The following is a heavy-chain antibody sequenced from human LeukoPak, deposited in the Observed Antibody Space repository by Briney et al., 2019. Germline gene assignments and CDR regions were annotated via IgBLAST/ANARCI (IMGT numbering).Heavy chain of an antibody. J-gene: IGHJ4*02. D-gene: IGHD2-15*01. CDR1: GFTFSNYW. Sequence: GGSLRPSCAASGFTFSNYWMNWVRQAPGKGLEWVANIKLDGSEKYYVDSVKGRFTISRDNAKNSLYLQMNSLRAEDTAVYYCVRSRYCSVGRCYSDYWGQGTLVTVSS. CDR3: VRSRYCSVGRCYSDY. V-gene: IGHV3-7*04. CDR2: IKLDGSEK.